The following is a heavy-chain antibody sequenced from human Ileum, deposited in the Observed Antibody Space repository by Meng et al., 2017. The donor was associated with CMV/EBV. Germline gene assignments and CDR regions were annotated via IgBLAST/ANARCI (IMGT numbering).Heavy chain of an antibody. CDR3: ARGASGWHPACFEQ. V-gene: IGHV3-53*01. CDR2: IYSEGTT. D-gene: IGHD6-19*01. CDR1: GFSVRNSY. J-gene: IGHJ4*02. Sequence: GGSLRLSCAASGFSVRNSYMGWVRQAPGKGLDWVSVIYSEGTTYYGDCVKGRFTISRDNSENTLNLQINSLTADDTAVYFCARGASGWHPACFEQWGQGTLVTVSS.